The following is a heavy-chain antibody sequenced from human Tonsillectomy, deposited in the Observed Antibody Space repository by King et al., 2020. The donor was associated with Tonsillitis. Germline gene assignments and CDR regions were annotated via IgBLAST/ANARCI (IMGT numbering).Heavy chain of an antibody. CDR3: ARGSNIAAAGTGYYFDY. CDR1: GGSISSYY. J-gene: IGHJ4*02. D-gene: IGHD6-13*01. CDR2: IYDSGST. Sequence: QVQLQESGPGLVKPSETLSLTCTVSGGSISSYYWSWIRQPPGKGLEWIGYIYDSGSTNYNPPLKSRGTISVDTSKNQLSLKLSSVTAADTAVYSCARGSNIAAAGTGYYFDYWGQGTLVTVSS. V-gene: IGHV4-59*01.